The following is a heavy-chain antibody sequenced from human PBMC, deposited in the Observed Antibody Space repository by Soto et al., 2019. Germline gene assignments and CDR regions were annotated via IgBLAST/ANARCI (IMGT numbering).Heavy chain of an antibody. CDR2: IYYSGST. CDR3: ARERFIAAAGTGGVFDY. V-gene: IGHV4-39*02. D-gene: IGHD6-13*01. Sequence: SETLSLTCTVSGGSISSSSYYWGWIRQPPGKGLEWIGSIYYSGSTYYNPSLKSRVTISVDTSKNQFSLKLSSVTAADTAVYYCARERFIAAAGTGGVFDYWGQGTLVTVSS. J-gene: IGHJ4*02. CDR1: GGSISSSSYY.